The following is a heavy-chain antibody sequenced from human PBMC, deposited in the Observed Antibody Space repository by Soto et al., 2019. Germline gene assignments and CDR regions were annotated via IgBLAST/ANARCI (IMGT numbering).Heavy chain of an antibody. Sequence: PRGSLRLSCAASGFIFSTNAMHWVRQAPGKGLEWVAVVSSDGTNKYYSDSVKGRFTISRDNSKNTLYLQMNGLRAEDTALYFCARDGAVVVTALLDFWGQGALVTVSS. CDR1: GFIFSTNA. CDR2: VSSDGTNK. V-gene: IGHV3-30-3*01. D-gene: IGHD2-21*02. CDR3: ARDGAVVVTALLDF. J-gene: IGHJ4*02.